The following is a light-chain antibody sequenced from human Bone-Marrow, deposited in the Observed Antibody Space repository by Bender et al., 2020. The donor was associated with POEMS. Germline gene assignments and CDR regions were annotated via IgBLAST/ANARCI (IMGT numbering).Light chain of an antibody. CDR3: SSYTATNTAYV. J-gene: IGLJ1*01. CDR1: NGDIRNYNA. V-gene: IGLV2-14*03. CDR2: GVT. Sequence: QSALTQPASVSGSPGQSISISCTGTNGDIRNYNAVSWYQQHPGKVPELLIYGVTNRPSGASSRFSGSKSGNTASLTISGLQPEDEADYFCSSYTATNTAYVFGTGTKVTVL.